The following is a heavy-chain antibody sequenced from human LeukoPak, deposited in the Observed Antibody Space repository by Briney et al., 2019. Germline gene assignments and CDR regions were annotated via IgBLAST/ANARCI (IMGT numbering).Heavy chain of an antibody. CDR3: ARHQGGMDV. CDR1: GYSFTTYW. J-gene: IGHJ6*02. V-gene: IGHV5-51*01. Sequence: GESLKISYKASGYSFTTYWVAWVRQMPGKGLEWMGMISPGDFDTRYTPSFKGRVTISVDKSISTAYLQWSSLKASDTAIYYCARHQGGMDVWGQGTTVTVSS. CDR2: ISPGDFDT.